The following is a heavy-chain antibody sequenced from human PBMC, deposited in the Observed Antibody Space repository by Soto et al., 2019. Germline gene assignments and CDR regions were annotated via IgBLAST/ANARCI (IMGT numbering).Heavy chain of an antibody. J-gene: IGHJ4*02. V-gene: IGHV4-30-4*01. D-gene: IGHD3-22*01. Sequence: PSETLSLTSPVSGGSVNTDVASWSWIRQSPGKGREWLGSMSYIGDPYHNPSLESRVSLSVDTSKDQFSLNLTSVTAADTAVYFWVGNYASSFAYWGRGTLVTVSS. CDR2: MSYIGDP. CDR3: VGNYASSFAY. CDR1: GGSVNTDVAS.